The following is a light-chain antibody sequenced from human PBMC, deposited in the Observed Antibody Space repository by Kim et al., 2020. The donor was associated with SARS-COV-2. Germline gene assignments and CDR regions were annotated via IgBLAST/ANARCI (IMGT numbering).Light chain of an antibody. Sequence: AYAGDRVTITCRASQSISGWVAWYQQKPGKAPNLLIYKASTLQSGVPSRFSGSGFGTEFTLTISSLQPDDFATYYCQQYETYFLTFGGGTKVDIK. V-gene: IGKV1-5*03. CDR2: KAS. CDR3: QQYETYFLT. CDR1: QSISGW. J-gene: IGKJ4*01.